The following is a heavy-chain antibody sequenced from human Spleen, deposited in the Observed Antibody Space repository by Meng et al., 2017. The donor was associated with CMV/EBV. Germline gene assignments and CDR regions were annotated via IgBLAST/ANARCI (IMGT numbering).Heavy chain of an antibody. D-gene: IGHD3-10*01. J-gene: IGHJ4*02. CDR2: ISYDGSNK. CDR1: GFTFSSYG. Sequence: ASGFTFSSYGMHWVRQAPGKGLEWVAVISYDGSNKYYADSVKGRFTISRDNSKNTLYLQMNSLRAEDTAVYYCAKSEFGEDGWYFDYWGQGTLVTVSS. V-gene: IGHV3-30*18. CDR3: AKSEFGEDGWYFDY.